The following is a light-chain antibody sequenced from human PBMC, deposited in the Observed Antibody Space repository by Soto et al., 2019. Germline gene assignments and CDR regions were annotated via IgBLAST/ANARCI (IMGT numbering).Light chain of an antibody. CDR3: GSYTTSGSVI. CDR2: SNN. Sequence: QSVLTQPPSASGTPGQRVTISCSGSSSNIGHNTVNWYQQLPGTAPKLLIYSNNQRPSGVSDRFSGSKSGTSASLAISGLQAEDEADYYCGSYTTSGSVIFGGGTKLTVL. CDR1: SSNIGHNT. V-gene: IGLV1-44*01. J-gene: IGLJ2*01.